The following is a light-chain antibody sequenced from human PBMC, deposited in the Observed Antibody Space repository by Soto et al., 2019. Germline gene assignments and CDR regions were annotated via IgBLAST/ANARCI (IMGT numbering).Light chain of an antibody. CDR3: QQYGSSPRT. V-gene: IGKV3-20*01. J-gene: IGKJ1*01. CDR1: QSVSSSY. CDR2: GAS. Sequence: EIVLTQSPGTLSLSPGERATLSCRASQSVSSSYLAWYQQKPGQGPRLLTYGASSRATGIPDRFSGSGSGTDFTLTISRLEPEDFAVYYCQQYGSSPRTFGQGTKVEIK.